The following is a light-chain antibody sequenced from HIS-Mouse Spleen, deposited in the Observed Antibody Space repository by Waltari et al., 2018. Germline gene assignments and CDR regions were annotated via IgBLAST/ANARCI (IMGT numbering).Light chain of an antibody. CDR1: SSAVGSYNL. V-gene: IGLV2-23*01. CDR2: EGS. J-gene: IGLJ3*02. Sequence: QSALTQPASGSGSPGQSITISCNGTSSAVGSYNLVSWYQQHPGKAPKLMIYEGSKRPSGVSNRFSGSKSGNTASLTISGLQAEDEADYYCCSYAGSSTWVFGGGTKLTVL. CDR3: CSYAGSSTWV.